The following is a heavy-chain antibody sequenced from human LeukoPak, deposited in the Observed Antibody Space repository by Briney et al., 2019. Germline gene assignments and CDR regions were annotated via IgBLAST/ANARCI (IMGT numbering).Heavy chain of an antibody. Sequence: GGSLRLSCAASGFTFSSYLMSWVRQAPGKGLEWVANIKQDGSEKYYVDSVKGRFTISRDNAKNSRYLQMNSLRAEATAGNTSARHCSSTSCLDYWGQGTLVTVSS. CDR3: ARHCSSTSCLDY. V-gene: IGHV3-7*01. J-gene: IGHJ4*02. CDR1: GFTFSSYL. D-gene: IGHD2-2*01. CDR2: IKQDGSEK.